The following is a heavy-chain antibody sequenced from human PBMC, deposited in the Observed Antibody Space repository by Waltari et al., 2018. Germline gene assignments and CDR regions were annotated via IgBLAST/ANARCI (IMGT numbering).Heavy chain of an antibody. V-gene: IGHV4-34*01. J-gene: IGHJ6*02. Sequence: QVQLQQWGAGLLKPSETLSLTCAVYGGSFSGYYWSWIRQPPGKGLEWIGEINHSGRNNYNPSLKSRVTISVDTSKNQFSLKLSSVTAADTAVYYCARDPPRLVSLFNYYYYGMDVWGQGTTVTVSS. D-gene: IGHD3-9*01. CDR1: GGSFSGYY. CDR2: INHSGRN. CDR3: ARDPPRLVSLFNYYYYGMDV.